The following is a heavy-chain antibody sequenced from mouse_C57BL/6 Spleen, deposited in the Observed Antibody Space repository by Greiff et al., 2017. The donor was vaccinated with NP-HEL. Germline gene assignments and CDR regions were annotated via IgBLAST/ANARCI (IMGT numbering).Heavy chain of an antibody. J-gene: IGHJ1*03. CDR1: GYTFTSYW. V-gene: IGHV1-5*01. CDR3: TRWYYGSSPYWYFDV. Sequence: EVQLQESGTVLARPGASVKMSCKTSGYTFTSYWMHWVKQRPGQGLEWIGDIYPGNSDTSYNQKFKGKAKLTAVTSASTAYMELSSLTNEDSAVYYCTRWYYGSSPYWYFDVWGTGTTVTVSS. CDR2: IYPGNSDT. D-gene: IGHD1-1*01.